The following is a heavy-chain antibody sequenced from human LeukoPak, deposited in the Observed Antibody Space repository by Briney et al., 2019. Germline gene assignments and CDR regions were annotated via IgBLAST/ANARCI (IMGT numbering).Heavy chain of an antibody. CDR2: ISSSSSYI. V-gene: IGHV3-21*04. Sequence: GGSLRLSCAASGFTFSSYSMNWVRQAPGKGLEWVSSISSSSSYIYYADSVKGRFTFSRDVSKNTLYFLQMNSLRAEDTALYYCARFRMTLDAFDIWGQGTMVTVSS. CDR1: GFTFSSYS. J-gene: IGHJ3*02. CDR3: ARFRMTLDAFDI. D-gene: IGHD2-15*01.